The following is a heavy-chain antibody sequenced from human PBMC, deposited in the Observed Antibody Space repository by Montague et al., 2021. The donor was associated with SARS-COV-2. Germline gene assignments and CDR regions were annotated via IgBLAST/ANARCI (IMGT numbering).Heavy chain of an antibody. CDR1: GFTFSSYA. V-gene: IGHV3-64*01. J-gene: IGHJ4*02. Sequence: SLRLSCAASGFTFSSYAMHWVRQAPGKGLEYVSAISRNGGSTYYANSVKGRFTISRDNSKNTLYLQMGSLRAEDMAVYYCARGRAVAVYDYWGQGTLVTVSS. CDR3: ARGRAVAVYDY. D-gene: IGHD6-19*01. CDR2: ISRNGGST.